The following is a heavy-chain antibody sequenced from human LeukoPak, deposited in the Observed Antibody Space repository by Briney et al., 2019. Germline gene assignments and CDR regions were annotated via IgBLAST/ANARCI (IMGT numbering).Heavy chain of an antibody. CDR1: GFTFSNYY. Sequence: GGSLRLSCAASGFTFSNYYMKWVRQAPGKGLEWVSSISSSSSYIYYADSVKGRFTISRDNAKNSLYLQMNSPRAEDTAVYYCAGGPAVAYFDYWGQGTLVTVSS. D-gene: IGHD2-15*01. J-gene: IGHJ4*02. V-gene: IGHV3-21*01. CDR2: ISSSSSYI. CDR3: AGGPAVAYFDY.